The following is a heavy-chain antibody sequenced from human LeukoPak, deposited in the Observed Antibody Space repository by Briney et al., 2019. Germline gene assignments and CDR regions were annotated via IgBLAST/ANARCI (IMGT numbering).Heavy chain of an antibody. CDR3: ARAPYYYDSSGYYQFDY. CDR2: INPNSGGT. J-gene: IGHJ4*02. CDR1: GYTFTCYY. V-gene: IGHV1-2*04. Sequence: GASVKVSCQASGYTFTCYYMHWVRQAPGQGLEWMGWINPNSGGTNYAQKFQGWVTMTRDTSISTAYMELSRLRSDDTAVYYCARAPYYYDSSGYYQFDYWGQGTLVTVSS. D-gene: IGHD3-22*01.